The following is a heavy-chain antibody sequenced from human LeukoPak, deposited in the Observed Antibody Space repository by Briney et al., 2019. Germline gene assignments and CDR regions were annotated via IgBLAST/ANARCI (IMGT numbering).Heavy chain of an antibody. V-gene: IGHV3-74*01. CDR1: GFTFSSYW. Sequence: GGSLRLSCAASGFTFSSYWMHWVRQAPGKGLVWVSRIKSDGSSISYADSVKGRFTISRDNSKNTLYLQMKSLRAEDTAVYYCARSNPEYSYGQAYYGMDVRGQGTTVTVSS. CDR3: ARSNPEYSYGQAYYGMDV. J-gene: IGHJ6*02. D-gene: IGHD5-18*01. CDR2: IKSDGSSI.